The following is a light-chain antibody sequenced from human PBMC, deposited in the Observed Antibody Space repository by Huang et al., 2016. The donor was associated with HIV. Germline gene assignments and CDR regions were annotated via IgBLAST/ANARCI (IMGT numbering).Light chain of an antibody. CDR1: HIIDNS. CDR3: QQYYSTLPT. J-gene: IGKJ5*01. V-gene: IGKV1-39*01. CDR2: SAS. Sequence: DIQMTQSPSSLSAPLGDRVTITCRASHIIDNSLNWYQPRSGKAPKLLIVSASRLQGGVSSRFSGSGSGTEFTLTITSLQPEDFATYYCQQYYSTLPTFGQGTRLEIK.